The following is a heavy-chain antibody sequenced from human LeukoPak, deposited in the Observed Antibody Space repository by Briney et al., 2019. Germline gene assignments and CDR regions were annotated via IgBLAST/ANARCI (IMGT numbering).Heavy chain of an antibody. D-gene: IGHD2-15*01. Sequence: GGSLRLSCAGTGFTFNMFAIDWVRQAPGKGLEWVSGLSRGGSTTNYADSVKGRFTISRDKSQNSVFLQLNSLRPEDTAVYYCARQQRIRHCSEGVCTEGYYFDYWGQGTLVTVSS. CDR1: GFTFNMFA. J-gene: IGHJ4*02. V-gene: IGHV3-23*01. CDR3: ARQQRIRHCSEGVCTEGYYFDY. CDR2: LSRGGSTT.